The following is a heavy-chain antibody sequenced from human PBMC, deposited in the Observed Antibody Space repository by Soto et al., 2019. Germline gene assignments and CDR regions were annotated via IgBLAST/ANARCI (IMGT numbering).Heavy chain of an antibody. V-gene: IGHV1-69*02. CDR1: GGTFSSYT. CDR3: ELWTKRPDWDY. Sequence: QVQLVQSGAEVKKPGSSVKVSCKASGGTFSSYTITWVRQAPGQGLEWMGRISPFLGIAHYAQKFQGRVTITADKSTTTGYMELSSLRSEDTAVYYCELWTKRPDWDYGGQGTLVTVSS. CDR2: ISPFLGIA. J-gene: IGHJ4*02. D-gene: IGHD3-3*01.